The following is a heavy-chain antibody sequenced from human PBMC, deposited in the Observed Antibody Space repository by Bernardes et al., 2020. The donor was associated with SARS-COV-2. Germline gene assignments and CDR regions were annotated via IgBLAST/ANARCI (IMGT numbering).Heavy chain of an antibody. CDR2: IWYDGRTK. CDR3: VRRFCAVSSACGNFYGMGV. V-gene: IGHV3-33*01. Sequence: GGSLRLSCAASGFTFHTSGMHWVRRAPGQGLEWVAVIWYDGRTKYYADSVKGRFTISRDNSKNTLYLQMDSLRAEDTAVYYCVRRFCAVSSACGNFYGMGVWGQGTTVTVSS. CDR1: GFTFHTSG. J-gene: IGHJ6*02. D-gene: IGHD3-16*01.